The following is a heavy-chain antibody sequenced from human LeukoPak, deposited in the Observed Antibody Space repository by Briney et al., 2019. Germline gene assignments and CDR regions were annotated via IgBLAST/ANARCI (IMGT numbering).Heavy chain of an antibody. D-gene: IGHD2-2*01. J-gene: IGHJ3*01. CDR1: GFSFSSYW. CDR2: IKQDESEK. Sequence: GGSLTLSCEASGFSFSSYWMSWVRQAPGNGLEWVANIKQDESEKYYVGSVRGRFTISRDNAKNSLYLQMNSLRADDTAVYYCARLSDSISCFGFDVWGHGTTVTVSS. V-gene: IGHV3-7*01. CDR3: ARLSDSISCFGFDV.